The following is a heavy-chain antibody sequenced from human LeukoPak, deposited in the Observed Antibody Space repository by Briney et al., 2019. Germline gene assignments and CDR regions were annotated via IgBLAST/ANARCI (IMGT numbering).Heavy chain of an antibody. CDR3: ARHRRDTMTSDI. CDR2: IYTSGST. D-gene: IGHD3-22*01. J-gene: IGHJ3*02. CDR1: GGSISSGSYY. Sequence: PSQTLSLTCTVSGGSISSGSYYWSWIRQPAGKGLEWIGRIYTSGSTNYNPSLKSRVTISVDTSKNQFSLKLSSVTAADTAVYYCARHRRDTMTSDIWGQGTMVTVSS. V-gene: IGHV4-61*02.